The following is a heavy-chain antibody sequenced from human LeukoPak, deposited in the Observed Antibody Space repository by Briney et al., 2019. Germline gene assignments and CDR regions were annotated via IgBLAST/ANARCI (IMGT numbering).Heavy chain of an antibody. D-gene: IGHD3-16*01. CDR2: IDWDDDK. V-gene: IGHV2-70*01. CDR3: ARTPSTPVITFYFDY. Sequence: SGPALVKPSHTLTLTCTFSGFSLSTSRMSVSWIRQPPGKALEWLALIDWDDDKSYNTSLKTRLTISKDTSKNQVVLTMTNMAPVDTATYYCARTPSTPVITFYFDYWGQGALVTVSS. J-gene: IGHJ4*02. CDR1: GFSLSTSRMS.